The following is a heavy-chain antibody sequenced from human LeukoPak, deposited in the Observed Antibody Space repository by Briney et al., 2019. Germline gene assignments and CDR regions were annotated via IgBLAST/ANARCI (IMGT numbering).Heavy chain of an antibody. D-gene: IGHD6-19*01. CDR3: AKDHLPGIVVADRDY. CDR2: ISGSGGST. Sequence: GGSLRLSCAASGFTFSSYAMSWVRQAPGKGLEWVSAISGSGGSTYYADTVKGRFTISRDNSKNTLYLQITSLRAEDTGVYYCAKDHLPGIVVADRDYWGQGTLVTVSS. V-gene: IGHV3-23*01. CDR1: GFTFSSYA. J-gene: IGHJ4*02.